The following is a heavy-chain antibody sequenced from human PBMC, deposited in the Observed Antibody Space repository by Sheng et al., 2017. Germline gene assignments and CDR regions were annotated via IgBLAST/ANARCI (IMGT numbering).Heavy chain of an antibody. CDR1: GFTFSDFY. V-gene: IGHV3-11*05. CDR3: ARAFGSITAFDN. J-gene: IGHJ4*02. Sequence: QVQLVESGGGLVKPGGSLRLSCAASGFTFSDFYMSWIRQAPGKGLEWVSDITSSSYPNYADSVKGRFTISRDNAKNALYLQMNSLRAEDTAIYYCARAFGSITAFDNWGQGTLVTVSS. D-gene: IGHD3-10*01. CDR2: ITSSSYP.